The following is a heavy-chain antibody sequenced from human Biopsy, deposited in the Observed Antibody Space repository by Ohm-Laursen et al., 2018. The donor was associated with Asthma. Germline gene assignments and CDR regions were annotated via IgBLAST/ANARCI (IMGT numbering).Heavy chain of an antibody. Sequence: SLRLSCSAASGFTFSSYGMHWVRQAPGKGLEWVANIKHDGSEKNHVDSLKGRFTISRDNAKNLLFLQMNSLRAEDTAVYYCARTFHFWSPYHAEHYQLWGQGTLVTVSS. D-gene: IGHD3-3*01. CDR2: IKHDGSEK. CDR3: ARTFHFWSPYHAEHYQL. V-gene: IGHV3-7*01. CDR1: GFTFSSYG. J-gene: IGHJ1*01.